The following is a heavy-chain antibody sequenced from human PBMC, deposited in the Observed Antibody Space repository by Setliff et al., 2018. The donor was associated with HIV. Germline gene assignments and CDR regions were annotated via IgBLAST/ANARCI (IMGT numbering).Heavy chain of an antibody. D-gene: IGHD6-19*01. CDR1: GFTFSSSW. CDR3: ARLGAVGVRSAFDY. Sequence: GGSLRLSCAASGFTFSSSWMNWVRQAPGKGLEWVANIKQDGSQKYYVDSVKGRFTISRDNARNSLYLQMNSLRAEDTAVYYCARLGAVGVRSAFDYWGQGTLVTVSS. V-gene: IGHV3-7*01. J-gene: IGHJ4*02. CDR2: IKQDGSQK.